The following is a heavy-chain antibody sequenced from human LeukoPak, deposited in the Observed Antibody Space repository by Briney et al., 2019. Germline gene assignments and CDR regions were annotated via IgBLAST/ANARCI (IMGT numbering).Heavy chain of an antibody. CDR3: ARGGNSYVVDY. Sequence: PSETLSLTCTVSGGSITSYYWSWLRQPPGKGLEWIGVIHNSESTTYNPSLKGRVTISVDTSKNQFSLKLNSVTAADTAVYFCARGGNSYVVDYWGQGTLVTVSS. D-gene: IGHD5-18*01. J-gene: IGHJ4*02. V-gene: IGHV4-59*12. CDR1: GGSITSYY. CDR2: IHNSEST.